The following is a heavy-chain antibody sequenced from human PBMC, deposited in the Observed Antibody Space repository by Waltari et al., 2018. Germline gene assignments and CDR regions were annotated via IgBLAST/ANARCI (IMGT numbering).Heavy chain of an antibody. D-gene: IGHD3-22*01. CDR3: ARGDYYDSSGYSYFDY. CDR2: IYPGDSDT. CDR1: GYSFTSYW. V-gene: IGHV5-51*03. J-gene: IGHJ4*02. Sequence: EVQLVQSGAEVKKPGESLKISCKGSGYSFTSYWIGWVRQMPGKGLEWMGIIYPGDSDTRYSPSVQGQVTISADKSISTAYLQWSSLKASDTAMYYCARGDYYDSSGYSYFDYWGQGTLVTVSS.